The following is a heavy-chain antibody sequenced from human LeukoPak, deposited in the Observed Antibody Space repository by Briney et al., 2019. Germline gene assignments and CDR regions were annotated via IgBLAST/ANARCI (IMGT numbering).Heavy chain of an antibody. J-gene: IGHJ3*02. CDR3: AKQSYSGYYYYDAFDI. Sequence: GGALRLSCAASGFTFSSYGMHWVRQAPGKGLEGVAFIRYDGSNKYYADSVKGRFTISRDNSKNTLYLQINSLRAEDTPVYYCAKQSYSGYYYYDAFDIWGQGTMVTVSS. D-gene: IGHD3-22*01. CDR1: GFTFSSYG. CDR2: IRYDGSNK. V-gene: IGHV3-30*02.